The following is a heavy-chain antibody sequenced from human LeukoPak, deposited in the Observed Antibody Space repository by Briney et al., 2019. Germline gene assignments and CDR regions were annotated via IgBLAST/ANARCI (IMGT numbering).Heavy chain of an antibody. D-gene: IGHD2-2*01. CDR3: ARDPEYCSSTSCYGMDV. Sequence: ASVKVSCKASGYTFTGYYMHWVRQAPGQGLEWMGWINPNSGGTNYAQKFQGRVTMTRDTSISTAYMELSRLRSDDTAVYYCARDPEYCSSTSCYGMDVWGKGTTVTISS. J-gene: IGHJ6*04. CDR1: GYTFTGYY. V-gene: IGHV1-2*02. CDR2: INPNSGGT.